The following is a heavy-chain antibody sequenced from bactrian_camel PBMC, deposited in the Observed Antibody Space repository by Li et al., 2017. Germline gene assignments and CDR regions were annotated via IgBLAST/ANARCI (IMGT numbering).Heavy chain of an antibody. CDR3: TKGVGGTPYN. V-gene: IGHV3S40*01. D-gene: IGHD6*01. Sequence: VQLVESGGGLVQPGGSLRLSCAAYGFDFSEYHMGWVRQAPGKGLEWVATINIGGGDTYYAESMKGRFTISRDNAKSRMYLQMNTLTPEDTAMYYCTKGVGGTPYNWGQGTQVTVS. CDR1: GFDFSEYH. CDR2: INIGGGDT. J-gene: IGHJ4*01.